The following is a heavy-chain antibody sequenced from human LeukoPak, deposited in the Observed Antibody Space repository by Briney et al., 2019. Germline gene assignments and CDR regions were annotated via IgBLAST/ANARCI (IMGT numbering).Heavy chain of an antibody. CDR2: IHHSGIT. CDR1: NGSISGFY. J-gene: IGHJ4*02. D-gene: IGHD5-24*01. V-gene: IGHV4-59*01. CDR3: ARGGNGYNYFDC. Sequence: SATLSLTCTVSNGSISGFYWSWIRQPPERRLEWIGYIHHSGITNHNPSLKSRVTVSLDTSKNQFSLKLSSVTAADTAVYYCARGGNGYNYFDCWGQGPLVTVSS.